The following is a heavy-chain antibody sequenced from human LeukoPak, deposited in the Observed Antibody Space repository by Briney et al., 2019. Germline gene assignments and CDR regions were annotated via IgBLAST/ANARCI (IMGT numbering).Heavy chain of an antibody. CDR3: ARLYSSSRSHDY. CDR1: GGSISSYY. J-gene: IGHJ4*02. CDR2: IYTSGST. D-gene: IGHD6-6*01. V-gene: IGHV4-4*09. Sequence: SETLSLTCTVSGGSISSYYWSWIRQPPGKGLEWIGYIYTSGSTNYNPSLKSRVTISADTSKNQFSLKLSSVTAADTAVYYCARLYSSSRSHDYWGKGTLVTVSS.